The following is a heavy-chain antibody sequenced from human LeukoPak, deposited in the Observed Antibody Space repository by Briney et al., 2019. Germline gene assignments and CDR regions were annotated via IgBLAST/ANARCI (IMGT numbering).Heavy chain of an antibody. CDR1: GYTFTSYG. CDR2: ISAYNGNT. D-gene: IGHD1-26*01. CDR3: ARVPPPAGGATVWFDP. J-gene: IGHJ5*02. Sequence: ASVKVSCKASGYTFTSYGISWVRQAPGQGLEWMGWISAYNGNTNYAQKLQGRVTMTTDTSTSTAYMELRSLRSDDTAVYYCARVPPPAGGATVWFDPWGQGTLVTVSS. V-gene: IGHV1-18*01.